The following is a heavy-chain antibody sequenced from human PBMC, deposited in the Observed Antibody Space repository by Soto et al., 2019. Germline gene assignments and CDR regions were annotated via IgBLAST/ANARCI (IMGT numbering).Heavy chain of an antibody. CDR3: AIITYQLLSVFGLDV. CDR1: GGSVSSGSYY. J-gene: IGHJ6*02. CDR2: IYYSGST. V-gene: IGHV4-61*01. Sequence: PSETLSLTCTVSGGSVSSGSYYWSWIRQPPGKGLEWIGYIYYSGSTNYNPSLKSRVTISVDTSKNQFSLKLSSVTAADTAVYYCAIITYQLLSVFGLDVWGQGTTVTVSS. D-gene: IGHD2-2*01.